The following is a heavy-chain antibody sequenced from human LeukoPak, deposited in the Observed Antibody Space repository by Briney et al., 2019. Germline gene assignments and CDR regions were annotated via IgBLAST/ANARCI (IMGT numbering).Heavy chain of an antibody. CDR1: GGSFSGYY. V-gene: IGHV4-34*01. CDR2: INPRGST. CDR3: ARDGTAAGLYFDL. J-gene: IGHJ4*01. Sequence: SETLSLSCGVYGGSFSGYYWSWIRQPPGKGLEWIGEINPRGSTNYNPSLKSRVTLSADTSKNQFSLTLNSVTAADTAVYYCARDGTAAGLYFDLWGQGTLVTVSS. D-gene: IGHD6-13*01.